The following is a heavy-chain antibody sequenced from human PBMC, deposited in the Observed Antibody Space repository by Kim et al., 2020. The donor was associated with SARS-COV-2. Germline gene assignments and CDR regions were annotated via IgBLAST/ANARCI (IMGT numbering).Heavy chain of an antibody. V-gene: IGHV5-51*01. J-gene: IGHJ5*02. D-gene: IGHD3-10*01. CDR3: ARSFGGFGELSWFDP. Sequence: SFKGQVTISADKSISTAYLQWGSLKASDTAMYYCARSFGGFGELSWFDPWGQGTLVTVSS.